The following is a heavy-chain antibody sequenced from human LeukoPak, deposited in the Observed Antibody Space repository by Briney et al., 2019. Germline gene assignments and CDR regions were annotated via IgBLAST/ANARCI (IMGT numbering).Heavy chain of an antibody. CDR1: GFTFSAYT. V-gene: IGHV3-21*04. Sequence: GGSLRLSCAASGFTFSAYTMNWVRQAPGKGLEWVSSISSSSTYIYYADSVKGRFTISRDNAKNSLYLQMNSLRAEDTAVYYCARDEVYGEQYYFDYWGQGTLVTVSS. J-gene: IGHJ4*02. CDR3: ARDEVYGEQYYFDY. D-gene: IGHD4/OR15-4a*01. CDR2: ISSSSTYI.